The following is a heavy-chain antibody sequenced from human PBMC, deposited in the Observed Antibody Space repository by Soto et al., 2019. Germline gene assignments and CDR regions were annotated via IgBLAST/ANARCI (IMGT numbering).Heavy chain of an antibody. D-gene: IGHD2-2*01. CDR2: ISSSSSYT. Sequence: GGSLRLSCAASGFTFSDYYMSWIRQAPGKGLEWVSYISSSSSYTNYADSVKGRFTISRDNAKNSLYLQMNSLRAEDTAVYYCARGWPAANDAFDIWGQGTMVTVSS. CDR3: ARGWPAANDAFDI. J-gene: IGHJ3*02. V-gene: IGHV3-11*06. CDR1: GFTFSDYY.